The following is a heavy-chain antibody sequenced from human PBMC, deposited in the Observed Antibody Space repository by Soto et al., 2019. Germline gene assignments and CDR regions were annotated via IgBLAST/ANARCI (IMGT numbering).Heavy chain of an antibody. D-gene: IGHD3-3*01. Sequence: QVQLVQSGAEVRSPGSSVSVSCKTSGGTFSVHAINWVRQAPGQGLEWMGMIIPLYGRTNYAHNLQGRVPITADESTRTSTLELSSLTSEDTAGYFCAREGGGWSSGSCDYWGQGNQVTISS. J-gene: IGHJ4*02. CDR1: GGTFSVHA. CDR3: AREGGGWSSGSCDY. CDR2: IIPLYGRT. V-gene: IGHV1-69*18.